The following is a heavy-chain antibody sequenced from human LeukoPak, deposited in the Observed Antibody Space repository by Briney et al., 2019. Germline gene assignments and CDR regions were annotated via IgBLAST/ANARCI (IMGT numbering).Heavy chain of an antibody. V-gene: IGHV4-59*01. CDR2: IYYSGST. D-gene: IGHD2-15*01. Sequence: SETLSLTCTVSGGSISSYYWGWIRQPPGKGLEWIGYIYYSGSTNYNPSLKSRVTISVDTSKNQFSLKLSSVTAADTAVYYCARVSYCSGGSCYFGYYSMDVWGQGTTVTVSS. J-gene: IGHJ6*02. CDR1: GGSISSYY. CDR3: ARVSYCSGGSCYFGYYSMDV.